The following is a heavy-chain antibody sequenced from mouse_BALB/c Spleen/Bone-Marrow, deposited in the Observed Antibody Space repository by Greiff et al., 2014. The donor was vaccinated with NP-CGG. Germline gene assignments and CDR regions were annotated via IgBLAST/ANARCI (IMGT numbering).Heavy chain of an antibody. CDR3: ARWLQAMDY. D-gene: IGHD2-2*01. CDR2: ISTYYGNT. V-gene: IGHV1-67*01. Sequence: VQLQQSGPELVRPGVSVKISCKGSGYTFTDYAMHWVKQSHAKSLEWIGVISTYYGNTNYNQKFKGKATMTVDKSSSTAYMELARLTSEDSAIYYCARWLQAMDYWGQGTPVTVSS. J-gene: IGHJ4*01. CDR1: GYTFTDYA.